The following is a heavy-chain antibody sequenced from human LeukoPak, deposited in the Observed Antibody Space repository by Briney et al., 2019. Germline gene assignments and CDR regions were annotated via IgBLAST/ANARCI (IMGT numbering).Heavy chain of an antibody. D-gene: IGHD5-18*01. CDR3: AKGSGYSYGTYFDY. V-gene: IGHV3-9*01. J-gene: IGHJ4*02. CDR2: ISWNSGSI. CDR1: GFTFDDYA. Sequence: GGSLRLSCAASGFTFDDYAMHWVRQAPGKGLEWVSGISWNSGSIGYADSVKGRFTISGDNVKNSLYLQMNSLRAEDTALYYCAKGSGYSYGTYFDYWGQGTLVTVSS.